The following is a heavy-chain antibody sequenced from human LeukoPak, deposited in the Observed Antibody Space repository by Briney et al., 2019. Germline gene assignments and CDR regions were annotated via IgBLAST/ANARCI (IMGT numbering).Heavy chain of an antibody. CDR2: INIDGSRT. V-gene: IGHV3-74*01. D-gene: IGHD3-22*01. CDR1: GFSFSGYW. CDR3: ASLTYYFDSSGYYPGYFQH. J-gene: IGHJ1*01. Sequence: PGGSLRLSCAASGFSFSGYWMHWVRQAPGKGLVWVSLINIDGSRTTYADSVKGRFTISRDNAKNSLYLQMNSLRAEDTAVYYCASLTYYFDSSGYYPGYFQHWGQGTLVTVSS.